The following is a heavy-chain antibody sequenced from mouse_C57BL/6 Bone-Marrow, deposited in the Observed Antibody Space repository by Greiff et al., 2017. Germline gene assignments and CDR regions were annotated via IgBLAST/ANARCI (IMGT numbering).Heavy chain of an antibody. D-gene: IGHD2-5*01. J-gene: IGHJ2*01. Sequence: QVQLQQPGAELVRPGTSVKLSCKASGYTFTSYWMHWVKQRPGQGLEWIGVIDPSDSYTNYNQKFKGKATLTVDTSSSTAYMQLSSLTSEDSAVYYCARGKDYSNYIVYGGQGTTLTVSS. CDR2: IDPSDSYT. V-gene: IGHV1-59*01. CDR1: GYTFTSYW. CDR3: ARGKDYSNYIVY.